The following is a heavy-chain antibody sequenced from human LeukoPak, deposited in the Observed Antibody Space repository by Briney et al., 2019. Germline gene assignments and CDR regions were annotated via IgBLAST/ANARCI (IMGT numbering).Heavy chain of an antibody. CDR3: ARGRGNSGYDPRWFDC. D-gene: IGHD5-12*01. CDR2: ISSSGSTI. V-gene: IGHV3-11*01. CDR1: GFTFSDYY. J-gene: IGHJ4*02. Sequence: GGSLRLSCAASGFTFSDYYMSWIRQAPGKGLEWISYISSSGSTIKYADSVKGRLAISRDNAKNSLYLQMNSLRAEDTAVYYCARGRGNSGYDPRWFDCWGQGTLVTVSS.